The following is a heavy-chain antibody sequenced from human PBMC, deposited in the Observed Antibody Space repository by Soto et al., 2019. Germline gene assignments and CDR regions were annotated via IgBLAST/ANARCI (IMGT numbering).Heavy chain of an antibody. J-gene: IGHJ6*02. CDR2: IIPIFGTA. Sequence: ASVKVSCKASGGTFSSYAISWVRQAPGQGLEWMGGIIPIFGTANYAQKFQGRVTITADESTSTAYMELSSLRSEDTAVYYCARGGYSSSSKVHYYYYGMDVWGQGTTVTVSS. CDR1: GGTFSSYA. CDR3: ARGGYSSSSKVHYYYYGMDV. V-gene: IGHV1-69*01. D-gene: IGHD6-6*01.